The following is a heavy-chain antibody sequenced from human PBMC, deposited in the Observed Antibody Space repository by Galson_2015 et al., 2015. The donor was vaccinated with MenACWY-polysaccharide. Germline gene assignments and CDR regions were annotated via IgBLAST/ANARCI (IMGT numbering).Heavy chain of an antibody. J-gene: IGHJ4*02. D-gene: IGHD5-12*01. CDR1: GFTFSTYW. CDR3: ARGYSAYD. CDR2: IKSDGSST. V-gene: IGHV3-74*01. Sequence: SLRLSCAASGFTFSTYWMHWVPQAPGKGLVWVSRIKSDGSSTNYADSVKSRFTISRDNAKNTLYLQMNSLRAEDTALYYCARGYSAYDWGQGTLVTVSA.